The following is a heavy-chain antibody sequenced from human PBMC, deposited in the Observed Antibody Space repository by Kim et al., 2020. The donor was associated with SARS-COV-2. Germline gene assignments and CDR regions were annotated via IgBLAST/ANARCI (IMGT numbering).Heavy chain of an antibody. V-gene: IGHV3-9*01. Sequence: GGSLRLSCAASGFTFDDYAMHWVRQAPGKGLEWVSGISWNSGSIGYADSVKCRFTISRDNAKNSLYLQMNSLRAEDTALYYCAKNMRATYYYDSSGHGDAFDIWGQGTMVTVSS. CDR1: GFTFDDYA. J-gene: IGHJ3*02. CDR2: ISWNSGSI. CDR3: AKNMRATYYYDSSGHGDAFDI. D-gene: IGHD3-22*01.